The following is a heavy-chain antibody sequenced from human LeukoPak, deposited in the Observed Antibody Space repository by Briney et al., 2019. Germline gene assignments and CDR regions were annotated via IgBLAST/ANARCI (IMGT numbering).Heavy chain of an antibody. CDR2: IYTSRST. CDR1: GDSISSYY. Sequence: SETLSLTCTVSGDSISSYYWSWIRQPAGKGLEWIGRIYTSRSTNYNPSLKSRVTMSVDTSKNQFSLKLSSVTAADTAVYYCARGPGLRFLEWLLPRGAFDIWGQGTMVTVSS. V-gene: IGHV4-4*07. D-gene: IGHD3-3*01. J-gene: IGHJ3*02. CDR3: ARGPGLRFLEWLLPRGAFDI.